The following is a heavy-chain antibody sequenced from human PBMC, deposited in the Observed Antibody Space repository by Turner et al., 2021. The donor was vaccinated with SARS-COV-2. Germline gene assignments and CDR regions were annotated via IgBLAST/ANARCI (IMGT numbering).Heavy chain of an antibody. CDR3: AREGGVGATTGFDI. CDR2: IWYDGSNK. V-gene: IGHV3-33*01. D-gene: IGHD1-26*01. J-gene: IGHJ3*02. Sequence: QVQLVESGGGVVQPGRSLRLSCAASGFTFSSYGMDWVRQAPGKGVEWVAVIWYDGSNKYYADSVKGRFTISRDNSKNTLYLQMNSLRAEDTAVYYCAREGGVGATTGFDIWGQGTMVTVSS. CDR1: GFTFSSYG.